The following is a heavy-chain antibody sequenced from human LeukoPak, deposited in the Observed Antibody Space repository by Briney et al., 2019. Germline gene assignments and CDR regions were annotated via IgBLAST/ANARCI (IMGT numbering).Heavy chain of an antibody. CDR1: GSTFSSYA. CDR2: ISGSGGST. Sequence: PGGSLRLSCAASGSTFSSYAMSWVRQAPGKGLEWVSAISGSGGSTYYADSVKGRFTISRDNSKNTLYLQMNSLRAEDTAVYYCAKDPDYGDYASSSFAFDIWGQGTMVTVSS. V-gene: IGHV3-23*01. D-gene: IGHD4-17*01. CDR3: AKDPDYGDYASSSFAFDI. J-gene: IGHJ3*02.